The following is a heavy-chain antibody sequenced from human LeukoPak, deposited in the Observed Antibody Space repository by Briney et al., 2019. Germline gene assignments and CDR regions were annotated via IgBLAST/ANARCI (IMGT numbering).Heavy chain of an antibody. CDR1: GYTFTGYY. J-gene: IGHJ4*02. V-gene: IGHV1-2*02. Sequence: GESLKISCKASGYTFTGYYMHWVRQAPGQGLEWMGWINPNSGGTNYAQKFQGRVTMTRDTSISTAYMELSRLRSDDTAVYYCARAHPRAQLLTGGDYWGQGTLVTVSS. CDR3: ARAHPRAQLLTGGDY. CDR2: INPNSGGT. D-gene: IGHD2-2*01.